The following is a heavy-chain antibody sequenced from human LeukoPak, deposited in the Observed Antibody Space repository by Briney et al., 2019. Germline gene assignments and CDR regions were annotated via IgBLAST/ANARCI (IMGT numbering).Heavy chain of an antibody. J-gene: IGHJ3*02. CDR2: IKQEGSEK. CDR3: ATIVRGIVMPQNAFDI. D-gene: IGHD3-22*01. V-gene: IGHV3-7*01. CDR1: GFTFSSYW. Sequence: GGSLRLSCAASGFTFSSYWMSWVRQAPGEGLEWVANIKQEGSEKYYVDSVEGRFTISRENAKNSLYLKMNSLRAEDTAVYYCATIVRGIVMPQNAFDIWGQGTIITVSS.